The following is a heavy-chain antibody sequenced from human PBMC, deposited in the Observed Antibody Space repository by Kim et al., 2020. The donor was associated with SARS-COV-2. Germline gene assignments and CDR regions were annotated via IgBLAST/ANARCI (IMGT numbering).Heavy chain of an antibody. CDR3: ARHSYSSSWYGSAFFDNWFDP. Sequence: SETLSLTCTVSGGSISSSSYYWGWIRQPPGKGLEWIGSIYYSGSTYYNPSLKSRVTISVDTSKNQFSLKLSSVTAADTAVYYCARHSYSSSWYGSAFFDNWFDPWGQGTLVTVSS. CDR1: GGSISSSSYY. D-gene: IGHD6-13*01. J-gene: IGHJ5*02. V-gene: IGHV4-39*01. CDR2: IYYSGST.